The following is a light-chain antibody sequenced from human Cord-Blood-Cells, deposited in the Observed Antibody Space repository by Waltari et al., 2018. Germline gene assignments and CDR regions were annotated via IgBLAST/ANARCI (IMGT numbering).Light chain of an antibody. J-gene: IGKJ2*01. Sequence: ELVLTQSPGTLSLSPGQRDTLSGRASQSVSSSYLAWYQQKPRQAPRLLIYGASSRATGIPDRFSGSASGTDFTLTISRLEREDFAVYYCQQYGRSPYTFGQGTKLEIK. CDR1: QSVSSSY. V-gene: IGKV3-20*01. CDR3: QQYGRSPYT. CDR2: GAS.